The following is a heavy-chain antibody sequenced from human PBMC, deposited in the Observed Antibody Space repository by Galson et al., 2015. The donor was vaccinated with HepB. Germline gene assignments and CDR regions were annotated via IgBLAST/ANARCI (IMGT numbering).Heavy chain of an antibody. V-gene: IGHV2-70*04. CDR1: GFSLATTGMR. CDR3: ARIPAVSYKSSDYFVADAFDV. D-gene: IGHD3-22*01. J-gene: IGHJ3*01. Sequence: PALVKPTQTLKLTCTFAGFSLATTGMRLTWIRQPPGKALEWLARIDWDDDKFYTASLKTRLAISKDTSKNQVVLTMTNMEPVDTATYYCARIPAVSYKSSDYFVADAFDVWGQGAMVTVSS. CDR2: IDWDDDK.